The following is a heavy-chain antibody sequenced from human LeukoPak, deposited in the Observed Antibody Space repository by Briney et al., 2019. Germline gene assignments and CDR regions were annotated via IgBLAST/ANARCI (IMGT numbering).Heavy chain of an antibody. D-gene: IGHD3-10*01. CDR2: IIPIFGTA. J-gene: IGHJ6*03. Sequence: SVKASCKASGGTFSSYAISWVRRAPGQGLEWMGRIIPIFGTANYAQKFQGRVTITTDESTSTAYMELSSLRSEDTAVYYCARGLLWFGARYYYYMDVWGKGTTVTVSS. V-gene: IGHV1-69*05. CDR1: GGTFSSYA. CDR3: ARGLLWFGARYYYYMDV.